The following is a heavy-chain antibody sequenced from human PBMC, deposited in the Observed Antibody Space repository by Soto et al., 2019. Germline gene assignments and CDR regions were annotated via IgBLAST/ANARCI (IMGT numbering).Heavy chain of an antibody. CDR2: IYYSGST. D-gene: IGHD3-10*01. CDR1: GGSIISGGYC. V-gene: IGHV4-31*03. J-gene: IGHJ6*02. CDR3: ARDRSLSYGSVYYYYGMDV. Sequence: PSETLSLTCTVSGGSIISGGYCFICIRQHPWKGLEWIGYIYYSGSTYYNPSLKSRVTISVDTSKNQFSLKLSSVTAADTAVYYCARDRSLSYGSVYYYYGMDVWGQGTTVTVSS.